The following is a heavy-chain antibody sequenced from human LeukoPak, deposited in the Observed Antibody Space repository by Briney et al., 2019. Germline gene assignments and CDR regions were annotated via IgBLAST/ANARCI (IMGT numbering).Heavy chain of an antibody. D-gene: IGHD5-24*01. Sequence: GGSLRLSCAASGFTISRHYMSWVRQAPGKGLEWVALSYSGGSTYYADSVEGRFTISRENSKSMLFLQMNSLRADDTAVYYCARGPDVDGYIHAPYDYRGHGDLVTVSS. CDR2: SYSGGST. J-gene: IGHJ4*03. V-gene: IGHV3-53*01. CDR1: GFTISRHY. CDR3: ARGPDVDGYIHAPYDY.